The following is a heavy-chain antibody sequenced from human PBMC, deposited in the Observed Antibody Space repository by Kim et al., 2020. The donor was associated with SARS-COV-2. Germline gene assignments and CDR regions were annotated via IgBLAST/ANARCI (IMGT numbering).Heavy chain of an antibody. D-gene: IGHD3-10*01. V-gene: IGHV3-30*07. J-gene: IGHJ4*02. Sequence: YYADSVMDRYTSSRDNAKNTMYLKISGMRDEDTGVYYCARRGAGELGFDFWSQGTLVTVSS. CDR3: ARRGAGELGFDF.